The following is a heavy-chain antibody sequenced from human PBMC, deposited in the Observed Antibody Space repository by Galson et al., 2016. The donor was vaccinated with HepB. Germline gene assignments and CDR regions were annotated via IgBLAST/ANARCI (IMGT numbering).Heavy chain of an antibody. V-gene: IGHV3-23*01. D-gene: IGHD1-7*01. CDR3: AKDHTGSTVGWSDGMDV. CDR2: ITGTGGCT. CDR1: GFSFSTFA. Sequence: SLRLSCAASGFSFSTFAMSWVRQAPGKGLEWISGITGTGGCTYYADSVKGRFTISRDTSKNTLFLQLSSLRVEDTAVYYCAKDHTGSTVGWSDGMDVWGQGTRVTVSS. J-gene: IGHJ6*02.